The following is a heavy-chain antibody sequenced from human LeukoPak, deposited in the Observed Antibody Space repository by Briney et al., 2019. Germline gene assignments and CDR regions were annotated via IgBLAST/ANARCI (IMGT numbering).Heavy chain of an antibody. CDR2: ISGSGGST. CDR1: GFTFSSYG. Sequence: PGGSLRLSCAASGFTFSSYGMSWVRQAPGKGLEWVSAISGSGGSTYYADSVKGRFTISRDNSKNTLYLQMNSLRAEDTAVYYCTRDDYGETFDYWGQGTLVTVSS. D-gene: IGHD4-17*01. CDR3: TRDDYGETFDY. J-gene: IGHJ4*02. V-gene: IGHV3-23*01.